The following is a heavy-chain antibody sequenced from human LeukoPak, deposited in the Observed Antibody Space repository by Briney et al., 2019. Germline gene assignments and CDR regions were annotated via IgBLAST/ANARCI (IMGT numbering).Heavy chain of an antibody. J-gene: IGHJ4*02. CDR1: GGSISSGDYY. D-gene: IGHD6-13*01. V-gene: IGHV4-30-4*08. CDR2: IYYSGST. CDR3: ARDLGYSSSGGGFDY. Sequence: SETLSLTCTVSGGSISSGDYYWSWLRQPPGTGLEWIGYIYYSGSTYYNPSLKSRVTISVDTSKNQFSLKLSSVTAADTAVYYCARDLGYSSSGGGFDYWGQGTLVTVS.